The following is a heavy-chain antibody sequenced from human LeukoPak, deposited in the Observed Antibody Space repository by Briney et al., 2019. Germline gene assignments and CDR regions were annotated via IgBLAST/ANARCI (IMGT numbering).Heavy chain of an antibody. D-gene: IGHD2-21*02. Sequence: SETLSLTCTVSGASISSYYWSWIRQPPGKGLEWSGYIYYSGSTNYNPSLKSRVTISVDTSKNQFSLKLSSVTAADTAVYYCARAKDCGGDCYPFDYWGQGTLVTVSS. CDR1: GASISSYY. CDR3: ARAKDCGGDCYPFDY. V-gene: IGHV4-59*01. J-gene: IGHJ4*02. CDR2: IYYSGST.